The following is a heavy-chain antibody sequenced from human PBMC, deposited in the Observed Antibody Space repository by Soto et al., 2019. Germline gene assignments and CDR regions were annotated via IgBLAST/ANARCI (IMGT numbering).Heavy chain of an antibody. V-gene: IGHV1-46*01. CDR2: INPSGGST. D-gene: IGHD2-2*01. Sequence: ASVKVSCKASGYTFTSYYMHWVRQAPGQGLEWMGIINPSGGSTSYAQKFQGRVTMTRDTSTSTVYMELSSLRSEDTAVYYCARDIIVVVPADYYYYGMDVWGQGTTVTVSS. CDR3: ARDIIVVVPADYYYYGMDV. CDR1: GYTFTSYY. J-gene: IGHJ6*02.